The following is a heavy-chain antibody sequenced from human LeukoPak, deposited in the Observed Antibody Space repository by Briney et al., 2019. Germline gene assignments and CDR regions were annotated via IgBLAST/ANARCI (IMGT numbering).Heavy chain of an antibody. V-gene: IGHV3-23*01. D-gene: IGHD6-19*01. CDR2: LSASAITT. J-gene: IGHJ4*02. CDR1: GFTFNYYA. CDR3: VKVNSAWSGGTYYFDY. Sequence: GGSLRLSCAASGFTFNYYAMSWVRQAPGKGLEWVSSLSASAITTYYAASVKGWFTISRDNSKNTLSLQMNSLRAEDTAVYYCVKVNSAWSGGTYYFDYWGQGTLVTVSS.